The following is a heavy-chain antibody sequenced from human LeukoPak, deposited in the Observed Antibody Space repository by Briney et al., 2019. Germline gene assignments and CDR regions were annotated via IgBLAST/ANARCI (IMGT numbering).Heavy chain of an antibody. V-gene: IGHV4-38-2*01. J-gene: IGHJ4*02. Sequence: PSETLSLTCAVSGYSISSGYYWGWIRQPPGKGLEWIGSIYHSGSTYYNPSLKSRVTISVDTSKNQFSLKLSSVTAADTAVYYCATTPPRYDILTGSSFDYWGQGTLVTVSS. CDR1: GYSISSGYY. D-gene: IGHD3-9*01. CDR2: IYHSGST. CDR3: ATTPPRYDILTGSSFDY.